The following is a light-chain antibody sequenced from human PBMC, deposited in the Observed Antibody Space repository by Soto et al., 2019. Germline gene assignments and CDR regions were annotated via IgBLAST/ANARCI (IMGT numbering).Light chain of an antibody. CDR1: TSDIGGYNY. CDR3: TSYTDTSTVI. V-gene: IGLV2-14*01. CDR2: EVS. J-gene: IGLJ2*01. Sequence: QSVLTQPASVSGSPGQSITISCTGTTSDIGGYNYVSWYQQDPGKAPKLMIYEVSNRPSGVSNRFSGSKSDNTASLTISGLQAEDEADYYCTSYTDTSTVIFGGGTKLTVL.